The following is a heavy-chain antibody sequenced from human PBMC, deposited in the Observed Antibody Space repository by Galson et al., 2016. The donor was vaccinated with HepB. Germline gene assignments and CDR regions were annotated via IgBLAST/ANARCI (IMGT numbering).Heavy chain of an antibody. D-gene: IGHD5-12*01. CDR1: GVSISSYY. Sequence: SETLSLTCTVSGVSISSYYWSWFRQPPEKGLEWIGYAFYSGITNYNPSLKSRVTISIDTSKNQISLKLTSVSGADTAVYYCARGGYSGYDFCFDYWGQGTLVTVSS. J-gene: IGHJ4*02. CDR3: ARGGYSGYDFCFDY. V-gene: IGHV4-59*12. CDR2: AFYSGIT.